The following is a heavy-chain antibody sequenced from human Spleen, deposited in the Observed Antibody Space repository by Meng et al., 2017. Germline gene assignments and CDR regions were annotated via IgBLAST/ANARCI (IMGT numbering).Heavy chain of an antibody. CDR1: GYTFPDYW. CDR2: INPKSGDT. CDR3: ARDEDISAAGKLFGDY. V-gene: IGHV1-2*06. J-gene: IGHJ4*02. Sequence: VRLVQVEPELKRPGALVTVSCKASGYTFPDYWLHWVRRAPGQGLEWMGRINPKSGDTHYAQRFQGRVTMTGDTSIITAYMELSGLRSDDTAMYYCARDEDISAAGKLFGDYWGQGTLVTVSS. D-gene: IGHD6-13*01.